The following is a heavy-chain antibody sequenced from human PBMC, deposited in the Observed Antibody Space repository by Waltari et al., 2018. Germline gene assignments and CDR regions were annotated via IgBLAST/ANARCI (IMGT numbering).Heavy chain of an antibody. CDR2: ISYNGAT. J-gene: IGHJ3*01. Sequence: QLQLQESGPGLGKPSETLSLTCIVSGGPITSNRHYWAWIRQPPGQGLEWIGTISYNGATSSSPSLKSRVTVSRDTSKNHLSLKLGSVTAADTAVYYCATYIGASIGTAAFDVWGQGTMVTVSS. CDR1: GGPITSNRHY. CDR3: ATYIGASIGTAAFDV. D-gene: IGHD5-12*01. V-gene: IGHV4-39*02.